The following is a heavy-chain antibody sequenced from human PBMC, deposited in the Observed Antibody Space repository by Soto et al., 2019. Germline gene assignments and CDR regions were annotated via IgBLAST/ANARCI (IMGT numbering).Heavy chain of an antibody. CDR1: GGSVSSGSYY. V-gene: IGHV4-61*01. Sequence: ASETLSLTCTVSGGSVSSGSYYWSWIRQPPGKGLEWIGYIYYSGSTNYNPSLKSRVTISVDTSKNQFSLKLSSVTAADTAVYYCARDPYYYDSSGYYVEAFDIWGQGTMVTVSS. CDR3: ARDPYYYDSSGYYVEAFDI. CDR2: IYYSGST. J-gene: IGHJ3*02. D-gene: IGHD3-22*01.